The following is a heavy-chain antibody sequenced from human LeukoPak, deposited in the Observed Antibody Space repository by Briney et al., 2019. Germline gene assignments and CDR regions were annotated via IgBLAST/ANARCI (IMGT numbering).Heavy chain of an antibody. CDR1: GFTFSSYA. CDR2: IYYSGST. CDR3: ARAVPDAEYFQH. V-gene: IGHV4-31*02. J-gene: IGHJ1*01. Sequence: LRLSCAASGFTFSSYAMSWVRQHPGKGLEWIGYIYYSGSTYYNPSLKSRVTISVDTSKNQFSLKLSSVTAADTAVYYCARAVPDAEYFQHWGQGTLVTVSS.